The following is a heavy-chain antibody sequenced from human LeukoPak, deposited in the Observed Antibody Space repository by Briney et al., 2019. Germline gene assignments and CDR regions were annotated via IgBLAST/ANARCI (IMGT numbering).Heavy chain of an antibody. D-gene: IGHD3-10*01. CDR1: GFTFSSYG. V-gene: IGHV3-30*03. Sequence: GRSLRLSCAASGFTFSSYGMHWVRQAPGKGLEWVAVISYDGSNKYYADSVKGRFTISRDNAKNSLYLQMNSLRAEDTAVYYCAREGVPFDYWGQGTLVTVSS. CDR2: ISYDGSNK. CDR3: AREGVPFDY. J-gene: IGHJ4*02.